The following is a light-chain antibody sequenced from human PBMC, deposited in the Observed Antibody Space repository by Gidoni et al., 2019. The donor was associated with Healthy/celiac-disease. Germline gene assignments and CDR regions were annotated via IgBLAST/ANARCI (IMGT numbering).Light chain of an antibody. CDR2: QDS. J-gene: IGLJ2*01. CDR3: QAWDSSSAAHVV. Sequence: SSELTQPPSVSGPPGQTASITCPGDKLGDKYACWYQQKPGQSPVLVIHQDSKRPSSIPARLSCSTSGNTAALPSSGTQASEEADYYCQAWDSSSAAHVVFGGGTKLTVL. CDR1: KLGDKY. V-gene: IGLV3-1*01.